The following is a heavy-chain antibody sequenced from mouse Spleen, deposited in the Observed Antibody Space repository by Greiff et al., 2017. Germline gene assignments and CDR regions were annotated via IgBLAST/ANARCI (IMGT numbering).Heavy chain of an antibody. D-gene: IGHD2-1*01. Sequence: EVHLVESGPGLVKPSQSLSLTCSVTGYSITSGYYWNWIRQFPGNKLEWMGYISYDGSNNYNPSLKNRISITRDTSKNQFFLKLNSVTTEDTATYYCARGDGNYPPFAYWGQGTLVTVSA. CDR1: GYSITSGYY. CDR2: ISYDGSN. J-gene: IGHJ3*01. V-gene: IGHV3-6*01. CDR3: ARGDGNYPPFAY.